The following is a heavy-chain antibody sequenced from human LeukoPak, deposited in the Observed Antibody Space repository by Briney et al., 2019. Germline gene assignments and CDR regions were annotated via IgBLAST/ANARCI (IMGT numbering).Heavy chain of an antibody. CDR3: ARGGGSGWHPFDY. J-gene: IGHJ4*02. D-gene: IGHD6-19*01. CDR2: INPNSGGT. CDR1: GYTFTGYY. Sequence: ASVKVSCKASGYTFTGYYMHWVRQAPGQGLEWMGWINPNSGGTNYAQKFQGWVTMTRDTSISTAYMELSRLRSDDTAVYYCARGGGSGWHPFDYWGQGTLVTVSS. V-gene: IGHV1-2*04.